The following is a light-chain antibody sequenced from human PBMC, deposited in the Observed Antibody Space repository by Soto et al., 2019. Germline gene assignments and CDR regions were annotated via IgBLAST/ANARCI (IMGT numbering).Light chain of an antibody. J-gene: IGLJ2*01. V-gene: IGLV3-21*04. CDR3: QVCDSDCDHVV. CDR1: NIGGKS. CDR2: YDS. Sequence: SYELTQPPSLSVAPGNTATISCGGSNIGGKSVHWYQQKPGQAPMLVIYYDSDRPSGIPERFSGSNSGNRATLTISRVEAGDEADYFCQVCDSDCDHVVFGGGTKVTVL.